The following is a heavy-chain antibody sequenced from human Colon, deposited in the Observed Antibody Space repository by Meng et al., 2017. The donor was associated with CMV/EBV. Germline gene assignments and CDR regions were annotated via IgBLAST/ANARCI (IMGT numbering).Heavy chain of an antibody. V-gene: IGHV3-9*01. CDR1: GFTFDDYA. D-gene: IGHD1-26*01. J-gene: IGHJ6*02. Sequence: SLKISCAASGFTFDDYAMHWVRQAPGKGLEWVSGISWNSGSIGYADSVKGRFTISRDNAKNSLYLQMNSLRAEDTAVYYCARDYGGATYYYYYYGMDVWGQGTTVTVSS. CDR3: ARDYGGATYYYYYYGMDV. CDR2: ISWNSGSI.